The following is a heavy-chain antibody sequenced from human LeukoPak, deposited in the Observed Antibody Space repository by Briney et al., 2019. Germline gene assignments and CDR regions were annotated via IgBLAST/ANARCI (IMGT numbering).Heavy chain of an antibody. V-gene: IGHV3-23*01. Sequence: PGGSLRPSCAASGFTFSSYAMSWVRQAPGKGLEWVSSISGSGDRTMYADSVKGRFTISRDNFKNTLYLQMNSLRAEDTAVYHCAKDPNGDYIGAFDMWGQGTMVTVSS. CDR1: GFTFSSYA. J-gene: IGHJ3*02. CDR2: ISGSGDRT. D-gene: IGHD4-17*01. CDR3: AKDPNGDYIGAFDM.